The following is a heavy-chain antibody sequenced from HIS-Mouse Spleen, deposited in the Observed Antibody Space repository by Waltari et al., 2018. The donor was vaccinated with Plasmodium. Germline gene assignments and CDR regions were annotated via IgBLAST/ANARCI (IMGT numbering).Heavy chain of an antibody. D-gene: IGHD3-22*01. CDR2: IYYSGST. Sequence: QLQLQESGPGLVKPSETLSLTCTVSAGSISSSSYYWGWFRQPQGKGLEWIGSIYYSGSTYYNPSLKSRVTISVDTSKNQFSLKLSSVTAADTAVYYCARELYDSSGYYYFDYWGQGTLVTVSS. J-gene: IGHJ4*02. CDR3: ARELYDSSGYYYFDY. CDR1: AGSISSSSYY. V-gene: IGHV4-39*07.